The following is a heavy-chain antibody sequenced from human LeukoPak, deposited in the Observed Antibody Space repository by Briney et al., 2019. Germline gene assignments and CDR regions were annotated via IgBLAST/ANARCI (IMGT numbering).Heavy chain of an antibody. CDR1: GFTLTSSA. Sequence: SVKDSCKASGFTLTSSAMQWVRQARGQRPEWIGWIVVGSGNTNYAQKFQERVTITRDMSTSTAYMELSSLRSEDTAVYYCAADSYAETYAAFDIWGQGTMVTVSS. J-gene: IGHJ3*02. D-gene: IGHD2-2*01. CDR2: IVVGSGNT. V-gene: IGHV1-58*02. CDR3: AADSYAETYAAFDI.